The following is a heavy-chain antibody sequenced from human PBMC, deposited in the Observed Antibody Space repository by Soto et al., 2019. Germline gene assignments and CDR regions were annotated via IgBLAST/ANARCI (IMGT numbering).Heavy chain of an antibody. V-gene: IGHV5-51*01. D-gene: IGHD6-19*01. J-gene: IGHJ6*02. CDR1: GYSFTSYW. Sequence: PGESLKISCKGSGYSFTSYWIGWVRQMPGKGLEWMGIIYPGDSDTRYSPSFQGQVTISADKSISTAYLQWSSLKASDTAMYYCARHMAGNYYYYGMDVWGQGTTVTVSS. CDR3: ARHMAGNYYYYGMDV. CDR2: IYPGDSDT.